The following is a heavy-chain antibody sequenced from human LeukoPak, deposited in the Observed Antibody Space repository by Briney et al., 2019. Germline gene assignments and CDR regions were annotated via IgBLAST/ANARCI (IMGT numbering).Heavy chain of an antibody. D-gene: IGHD4-17*01. CDR3: ARHPVRRSKWFDP. V-gene: IGHV3-11*04. CDR1: GFSFSDYY. CDR2: ITSSDNTI. J-gene: IGHJ5*02. Sequence: PGRSLRLSRAASGFSFSDYYTSWIRPAPGEGLECVSSITSSDNTIHYADSVKSRFTISRDNAKNSMHLQMNSLRAEDTAAYYCARHPVRRSKWFDPWGQGTLVTVSS.